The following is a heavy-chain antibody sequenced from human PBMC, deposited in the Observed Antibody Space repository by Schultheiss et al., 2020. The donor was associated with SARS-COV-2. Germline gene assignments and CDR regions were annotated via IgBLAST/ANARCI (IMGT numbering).Heavy chain of an antibody. J-gene: IGHJ5*02. CDR2: INYRGNT. V-gene: IGHV4-59*12. CDR1: GGSINTYY. D-gene: IGHD1-14*01. Sequence: SETLSLTCTVSGGSINTYYWSWIRQPPGKGLEWIGYINYRGNTNYNPSLKSRVTMSVETSKNQFSLKVSSVTAADTAVYYCARDTNLARGWFDPWGQGALVTVSS. CDR3: ARDTNLARGWFDP.